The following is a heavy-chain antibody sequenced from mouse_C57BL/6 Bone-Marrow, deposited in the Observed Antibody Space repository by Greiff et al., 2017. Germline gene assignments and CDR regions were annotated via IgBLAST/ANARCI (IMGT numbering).Heavy chain of an antibody. D-gene: IGHD1-1*01. CDR3: ARHYYYGSSYYYAMDY. V-gene: IGHV5-6*02. Sequence: DVKLVESGGDLVKPGGSLKLSCAASGFTFSSYGMSWVRQTPDQRLEWVATISSGGSYTYYPDSVKGRFTISRDNATNTLYLQMSSLKSEDTAMYYCARHYYYGSSYYYAMDYWGQGTSVTVSS. CDR1: GFTFSSYG. CDR2: ISSGGSYT. J-gene: IGHJ4*01.